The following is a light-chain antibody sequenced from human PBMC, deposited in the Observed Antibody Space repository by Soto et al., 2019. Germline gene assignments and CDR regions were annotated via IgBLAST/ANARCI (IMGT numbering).Light chain of an antibody. CDR3: QKYNSALLT. CDR1: QGISNY. J-gene: IGKJ1*01. CDR2: AAS. Sequence: DIQMTQSPSSLSASVGDRVTITCRASQGISNYLAWYQQKPGKVPKLLSYAASTLQSGVPSRFSGSGSGTDFTLAISSLQPEDGSTYYCQKYNSALLTFGQGTKVEIK. V-gene: IGKV1-27*01.